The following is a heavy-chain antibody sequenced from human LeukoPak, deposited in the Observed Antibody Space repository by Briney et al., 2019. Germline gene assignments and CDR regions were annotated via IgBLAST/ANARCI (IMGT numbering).Heavy chain of an antibody. CDR1: GYTFTSYD. V-gene: IGHV1-8*01. CDR2: MNPNSGNT. J-gene: IGHJ3*02. Sequence: GASVKVSCKASGYTFTSYDINWVRQATGQGLEWMGWMNPNSGNTGYAQKFQGRVTMTRNTFISTAYMELSSLRSEDTAVYYCARGGYCSGGSCLRSRNAFDIWGQGTMVTVSS. CDR3: ARGGYCSGGSCLRSRNAFDI. D-gene: IGHD2-15*01.